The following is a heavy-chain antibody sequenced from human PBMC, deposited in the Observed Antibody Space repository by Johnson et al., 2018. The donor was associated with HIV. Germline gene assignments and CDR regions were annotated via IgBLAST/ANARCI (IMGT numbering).Heavy chain of an antibody. CDR3: ARVNEDLLYAFDI. CDR1: GFTFSSYW. D-gene: IGHD1-1*01. Sequence: EVQLVESGGGVVQPGRSLRLSCAASGFTFSSYWMSWVRQAPGKGLEWVANIKQDGSEKYYVDSVKGRFTISRDNAKNSLYLQMNSLRAEDTAVYYCARVNEDLLYAFDIWGQGTMVTVSS. CDR2: IKQDGSEK. J-gene: IGHJ3*02. V-gene: IGHV3-7*03.